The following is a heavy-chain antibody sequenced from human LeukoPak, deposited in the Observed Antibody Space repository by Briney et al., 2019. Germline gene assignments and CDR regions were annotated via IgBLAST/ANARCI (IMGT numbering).Heavy chain of an antibody. CDR2: INHSGST. Sequence: SVTLSLTCAVYGGSFSGYYWSWIRQPPGKGLEWIGEINHSGSTNYNPSLKSRVTMSVDTSKNQFSLKLNSVTAADTAFYYCAREYSSSSGKALDYWGQGTLVTVSS. D-gene: IGHD6-6*01. V-gene: IGHV4-34*01. J-gene: IGHJ4*02. CDR3: AREYSSSSGKALDY. CDR1: GGSFSGYY.